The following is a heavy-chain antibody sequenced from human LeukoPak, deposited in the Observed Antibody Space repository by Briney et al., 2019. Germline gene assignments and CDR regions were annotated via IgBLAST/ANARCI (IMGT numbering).Heavy chain of an antibody. J-gene: IGHJ4*02. V-gene: IGHV3-30*02. CDR1: GFTFSSYG. CDR2: MRYDGSNK. CDR3: AKVPVADYYGSGSYFDY. Sequence: GGSLRLSCAASGFTFSSYGMHWVRQAPGKGLEWVAFMRYDGSNKYYADSVKGRFTISRDNSKNTLYLQMNSLRAEDTAVYYCAKVPVADYYGSGSYFDYWGQGTLVTVSS. D-gene: IGHD3-10*01.